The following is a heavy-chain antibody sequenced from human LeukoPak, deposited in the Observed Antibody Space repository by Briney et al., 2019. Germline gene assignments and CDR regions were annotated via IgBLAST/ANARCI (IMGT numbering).Heavy chain of an antibody. CDR2: IYYSEST. V-gene: IGHV4-59*01. D-gene: IGHD4-23*01. CDR3: ARDEGGLRWPRNYYYGMDV. CDR1: GGPISSYY. Sequence: SETLSLTCTVSGGPISSYYWSWIRQPPGKALEWSGYIYYSESTNYNSSLKSRVTISVDTSKNQFSLKLSSVTAADTAVYYCARDEGGLRWPRNYYYGMDVWGQGTTVTVSS. J-gene: IGHJ6*02.